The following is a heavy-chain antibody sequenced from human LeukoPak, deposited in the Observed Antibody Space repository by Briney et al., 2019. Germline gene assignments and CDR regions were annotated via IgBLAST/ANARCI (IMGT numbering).Heavy chain of an antibody. CDR2: IYHLWRT. Sequence: TETLSLTCTVCGCSLNREYWNWIRQPPGKGLEWIGYIYHLWRTNYNPSLKSRVTISLDPSKQQLSLKLTSVTNADTAIYYCARVGGRTTIKNLPFDIWGQGTMVTVSS. D-gene: IGHD3-16*01. V-gene: IGHV4-59*01. CDR3: ARVGGRTTIKNLPFDI. CDR1: GCSLNREY. J-gene: IGHJ3*02.